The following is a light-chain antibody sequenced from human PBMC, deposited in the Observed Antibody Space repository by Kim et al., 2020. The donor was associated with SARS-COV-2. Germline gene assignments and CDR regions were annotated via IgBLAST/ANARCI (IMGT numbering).Light chain of an antibody. V-gene: IGLV2-23*03. Sequence: QSALTQPASVSGSPGQSITISCTGTSSDVGSYNLVSWYQQHPGTAPKLMIYEGSKRPSGVSNRFSGSKSGNTASLTISGLQAEDEAHYYCCSYASSNTFVFGGGTKLTVL. CDR3: CSYASSNTFV. J-gene: IGLJ2*01. CDR1: SSDVGSYNL. CDR2: EGS.